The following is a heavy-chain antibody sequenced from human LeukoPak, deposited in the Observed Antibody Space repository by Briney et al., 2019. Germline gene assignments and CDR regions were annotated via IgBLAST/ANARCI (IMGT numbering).Heavy chain of an antibody. V-gene: IGHV4-34*01. D-gene: IGHD5-18*01. CDR2: INHSGST. CDR3: ARDLMWQSGLDTDY. J-gene: IGHJ4*02. CDR1: GGSFSGYY. Sequence: PSETLSLTCAVYGGSFSGYYWSWIRQPPGKGLEWIGEINHSGSTNYNPSLKSRVTISVDTSKNQFSLKLSSVTAADTAVYYCARDLMWQSGLDTDYWGQGTLVTVSS.